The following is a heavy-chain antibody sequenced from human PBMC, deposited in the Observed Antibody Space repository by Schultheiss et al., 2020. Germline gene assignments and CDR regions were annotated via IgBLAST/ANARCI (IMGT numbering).Heavy chain of an antibody. CDR3: ARNQPVHSSSWYYFDY. Sequence: GESLKISCAASGFTVSSNYMSWVRQAPGKGLEWVAVISYDGSNKYYADSVKGRFTISRDNSKNTLYLQMNSLRAEDTAIYYCARNQPVHSSSWYYFDYWGQGTLVIVYS. D-gene: IGHD6-13*01. J-gene: IGHJ4*02. CDR1: GFTVSSNY. CDR2: ISYDGSNK. V-gene: IGHV3-30*03.